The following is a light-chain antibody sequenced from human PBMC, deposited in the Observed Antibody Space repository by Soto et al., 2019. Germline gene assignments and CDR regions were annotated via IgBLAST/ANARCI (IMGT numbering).Light chain of an antibody. Sequence: DIVLTHSPATLSLSPWEIATLSCRASQSVSSSYVAWYQHKPGLAPRLLIHDTSSRAIGIPDRLSGSKSGTNFTLTIRRMEPEDVGMYYCQQYGSSPITFGQGTRLEIK. CDR1: QSVSSSY. J-gene: IGKJ5*01. CDR3: QQYGSSPIT. V-gene: IGKV3D-20*01. CDR2: DTS.